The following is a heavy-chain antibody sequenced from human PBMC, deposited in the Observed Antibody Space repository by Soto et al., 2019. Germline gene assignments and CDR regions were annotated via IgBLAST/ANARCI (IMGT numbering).Heavy chain of an antibody. CDR1: GGSFSGYY. J-gene: IGHJ4*02. CDR3: ARGLSQQQLVRYLLDY. CDR2: INHSGST. Sequence: SETLSLTCAVYGGSFSGYYWSWIRQPPGKGLEWIGEINHSGSTNYNPSLKSRVTISVDTSKNQFSLKLSSVTAADTAVYYCARGLSQQQLVRYLLDYWGQGTLVTVSS. D-gene: IGHD6-13*01. V-gene: IGHV4-34*01.